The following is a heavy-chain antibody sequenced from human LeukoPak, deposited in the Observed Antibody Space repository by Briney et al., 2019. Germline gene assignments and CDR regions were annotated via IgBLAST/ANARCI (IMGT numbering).Heavy chain of an antibody. CDR2: ISYDGSNK. V-gene: IGHV3-30*18. CDR3: AKDGSGFPEHGDYFDY. CDR1: GFTFSSYG. D-gene: IGHD3-10*01. Sequence: GGSLRLSCSASGFTFSSYGMHWVRQAPGKGLEWVAVISYDGSNKYYADSVKGRFTISRDNSKNTLYLQMNSLRAEDTAVYYCAKDGSGFPEHGDYFDYWGQGTLVTVSS. J-gene: IGHJ4*02.